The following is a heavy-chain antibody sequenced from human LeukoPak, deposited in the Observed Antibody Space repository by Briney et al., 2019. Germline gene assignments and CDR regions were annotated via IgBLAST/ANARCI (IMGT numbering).Heavy chain of an antibody. CDR1: GGTFSSYA. D-gene: IGHD4-17*01. Sequence: SVKVSCKASGGTFSSYAISWVRQAPGQGLEWMGRIIPIFGTANYAQKFQGRVTITTDESTSTAYMELSSLRSEDTAVYYCASYPHYGDYYRLDYWGQGTLVTVS. CDR2: IIPIFGTA. V-gene: IGHV1-69*05. CDR3: ASYPHYGDYYRLDY. J-gene: IGHJ4*02.